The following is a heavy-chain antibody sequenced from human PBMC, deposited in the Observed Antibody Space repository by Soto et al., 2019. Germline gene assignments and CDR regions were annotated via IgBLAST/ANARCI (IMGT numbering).Heavy chain of an antibody. D-gene: IGHD3-16*01. V-gene: IGHV3-30*18. CDR3: TKGGTVPFDY. Sequence: QVQFMQSGGGVVQPGKSLRLSCATSGITFSRYAMHWVRQAPGKRLEWVAVVFFDGNYKNYGDSVKGRFTVSRDNSKNTTYLQMPGLRPEDTAVYYCTKGGTVPFDYWGQGSLVTVSS. CDR1: GITFSRYA. CDR2: VFFDGNYK. J-gene: IGHJ4*02.